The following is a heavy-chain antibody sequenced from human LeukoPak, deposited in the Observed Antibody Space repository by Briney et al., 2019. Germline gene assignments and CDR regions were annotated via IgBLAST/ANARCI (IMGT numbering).Heavy chain of an antibody. J-gene: IGHJ5*02. CDR3: ARDRGHYYDSSGYYSS. Sequence: PGGSLRHSCAASGFTFSSYWMHWVRQAPGKGLVWVSRIKSDGSSTSYADSVKGRFTISRDNAKNTLYLQMNSLRAEDTAVYYCARDRGHYYDSSGYYSSWGQGTLVTVSS. CDR1: GFTFSSYW. CDR2: IKSDGSST. D-gene: IGHD3-22*01. V-gene: IGHV3-74*01.